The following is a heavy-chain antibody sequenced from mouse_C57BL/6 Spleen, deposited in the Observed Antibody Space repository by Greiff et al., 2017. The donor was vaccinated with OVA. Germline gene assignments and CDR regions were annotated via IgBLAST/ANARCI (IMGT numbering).Heavy chain of an antibody. CDR1: GYTFTDYY. V-gene: IGHV1-26*01. Sequence: VQLQQSGPELVKPGASVKISCKASGYTFTDYYMNWVKQSHGKSLEWIGDINPNNGGTSYNQKFKGKATLTVDKSSSTAYMELRSLTSEDSAVYYCAREGGGSSPAWFAYWGQGTLVTVSA. CDR2: INPNNGGT. CDR3: AREGGGSSPAWFAY. J-gene: IGHJ3*01. D-gene: IGHD1-1*01.